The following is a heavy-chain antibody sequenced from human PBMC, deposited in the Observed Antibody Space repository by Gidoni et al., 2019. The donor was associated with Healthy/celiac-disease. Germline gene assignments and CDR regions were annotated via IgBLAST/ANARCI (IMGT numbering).Heavy chain of an antibody. Sequence: EVQLLESGGGLVQPGGSLRLSCAAYGFTFSSYAMSWVRQAPGKGLEWVAAISGSGGSTYYADSVKCRFTISRDNAKNTLYLQMISLRAEDTAVYYCAKGFVPSSTSPNDYWGQGTLVTVSS. V-gene: IGHV3-23*01. D-gene: IGHD2-2*01. J-gene: IGHJ4*02. CDR2: ISGSGGST. CDR1: GFTFSSYA. CDR3: AKGFVPSSTSPNDY.